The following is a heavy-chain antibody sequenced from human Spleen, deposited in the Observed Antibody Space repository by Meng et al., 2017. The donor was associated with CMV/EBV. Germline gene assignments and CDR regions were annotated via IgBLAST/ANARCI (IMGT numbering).Heavy chain of an antibody. Sequence: SETLSLTCIVSGGSISSYYWSWIRQPPGKGLEWIGYIYYSGNTNYNPSLKSRVTISVDTSKNHFSLKLRSVTAADSAVYYCARIEGTGTIDYWGQGTLVTVSS. J-gene: IGHJ4*02. V-gene: IGHV4-59*01. D-gene: IGHD1-1*01. CDR1: GGSISSYY. CDR2: IYYSGNT. CDR3: ARIEGTGTIDY.